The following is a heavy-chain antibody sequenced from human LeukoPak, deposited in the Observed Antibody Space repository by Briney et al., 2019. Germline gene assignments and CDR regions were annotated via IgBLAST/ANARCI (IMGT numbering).Heavy chain of an antibody. V-gene: IGHV3-7*01. J-gene: IGHJ4*02. CDR3: ASGRQLGY. CDR2: IKEDGSEK. D-gene: IGHD3-16*01. Sequence: PGGSLRLSCGASGYTFSSYWMSWVRQAPGRGLEWGDNIKEDGSEKYYVASVKGRFTISRDNAKNSLYLQMNSLRAEDTAVYYCASGRQLGYWGQGTLVTVSS. CDR1: GYTFSSYW.